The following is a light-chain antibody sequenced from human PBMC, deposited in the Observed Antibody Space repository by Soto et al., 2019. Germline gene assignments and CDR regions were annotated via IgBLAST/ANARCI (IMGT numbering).Light chain of an antibody. CDR1: SSDVGGYNY. CDR2: DVS. J-gene: IGLJ1*01. Sequence: QSVLTQPPSASGSPGQSVTISCTGTSSDVGGYNYVSWYQQHPGKAPKLMFYDVSKRPSGVPDRFSGSKSGNTASLTVSGLQAEDEADYYCRSYAGSNNYVFGTGTKLTVL. CDR3: RSYAGSNNYV. V-gene: IGLV2-8*01.